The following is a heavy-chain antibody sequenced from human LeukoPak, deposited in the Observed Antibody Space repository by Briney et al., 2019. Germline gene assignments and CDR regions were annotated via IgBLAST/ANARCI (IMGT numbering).Heavy chain of an antibody. CDR3: ARQSRLVIFGVANHWFDP. J-gene: IGHJ5*02. D-gene: IGHD3-3*01. V-gene: IGHV4-59*08. Sequence: SETLSLTCSVSGASIRSYYWSWIRQPPEKGLDGIGFIYHTGSTNYSPSLNSRVTMSVDTSKNEFSLKLSSVTAADTAVYYCARQSRLVIFGVANHWFDPWSQGTLVTVSS. CDR1: GASIRSYY. CDR2: IYHTGST.